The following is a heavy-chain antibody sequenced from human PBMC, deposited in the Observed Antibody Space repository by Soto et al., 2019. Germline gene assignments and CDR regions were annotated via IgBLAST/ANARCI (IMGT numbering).Heavy chain of an antibody. J-gene: IGHJ4*02. V-gene: IGHV3-74*01. Sequence: GGSLRLSCAASGFTFSSYWMHWVRQAPGKGLVWVSRINSDGSSTSYADSVKGRFAISRDNAKNTLYLQMNSLRAEDTAVYYCALWMAARRPHFDYWGQGTLVTVSS. CDR1: GFTFSSYW. CDR3: ALWMAARRPHFDY. CDR2: INSDGSST. D-gene: IGHD6-6*01.